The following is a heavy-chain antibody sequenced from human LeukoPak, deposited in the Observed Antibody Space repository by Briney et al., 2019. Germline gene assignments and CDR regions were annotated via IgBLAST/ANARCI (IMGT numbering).Heavy chain of an antibody. J-gene: IGHJ2*01. CDR3: AKTELGYSSGWYPPYWYFDL. CDR1: GFTFSSYG. V-gene: IGHV3-33*06. D-gene: IGHD6-19*01. Sequence: PGGSLRLSCAASGFTFSSYGMHWVRQAPGKGLEWVAVIWYDGSNKYYADSVKGRFTISRDNSKNTLYLQMNSLRAEDTAVYYCAKTELGYSSGWYPPYWYFDLWGRGTLVTVSS. CDR2: IWYDGSNK.